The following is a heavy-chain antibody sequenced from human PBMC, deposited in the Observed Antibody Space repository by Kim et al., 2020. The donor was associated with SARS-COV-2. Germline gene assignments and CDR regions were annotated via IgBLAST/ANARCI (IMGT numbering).Heavy chain of an antibody. D-gene: IGHD3-10*01. CDR2: ISGSGGST. CDR3: AKEGYYGSGTYYNGNLYYYCGMDV. CDR1: GFTFSSYA. V-gene: IGHV3-23*01. J-gene: IGHJ6*02. Sequence: GGSLRLSCAASGFTFSSYAMSWVRQAPGKGLEWVSAISGSGGSTYYADSVKGRFTISRDNSKNTLYLQMNSLRAEDTALYYCAKEGYYGSGTYYNGNLYYYCGMDVWGQGTTVTVSS.